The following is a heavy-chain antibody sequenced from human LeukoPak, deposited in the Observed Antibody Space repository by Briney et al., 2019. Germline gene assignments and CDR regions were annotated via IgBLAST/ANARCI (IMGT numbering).Heavy chain of an antibody. D-gene: IGHD4-17*01. Sequence: ASVNVSCKASVYTFTSYGISWVRQAPGQGLEWMGWISAYNGNTNYAQKLQGRVTMTTDTSTSTAYMELRSLRSDDTAVYYCARYDYGDYVFDYWGQGTLVTVSS. J-gene: IGHJ4*02. CDR3: ARYDYGDYVFDY. V-gene: IGHV1-18*01. CDR1: VYTFTSYG. CDR2: ISAYNGNT.